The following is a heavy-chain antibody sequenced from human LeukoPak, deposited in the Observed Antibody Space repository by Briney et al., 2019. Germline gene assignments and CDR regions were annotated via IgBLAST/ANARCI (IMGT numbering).Heavy chain of an antibody. CDR2: IYYSGST. CDR3: ARQPRGYSSGWYPRHIAY. J-gene: IGHJ4*02. Sequence: SETLSLTCTVSGGSISSSSYYWDWIRQPPGKGLEWIGSIYYSGSTYYNPSLKSRVTISVDTSKNQFSLKLSSVTAADTAVYFCARQPRGYSSGWYPRHIAYGGQGTLVAVSS. CDR1: GGSISSSSYY. V-gene: IGHV4-39*01. D-gene: IGHD6-19*01.